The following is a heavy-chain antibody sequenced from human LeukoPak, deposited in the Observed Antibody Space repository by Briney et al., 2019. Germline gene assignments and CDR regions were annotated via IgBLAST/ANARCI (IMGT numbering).Heavy chain of an antibody. Sequence: GGSLRPSCTASGFIFNIYGMTWVRQAPGKGLECVATISDSGGSTKYADSVKGRFTISRDNSKNTLYLQMNSLRAEDTAVYYCANLGPYDSSGHYYYPTQFDPWGQGTLVTVSS. CDR3: ANLGPYDSSGHYYYPTQFDP. J-gene: IGHJ5*02. CDR2: ISDSGGST. V-gene: IGHV3-23*01. D-gene: IGHD3-22*01. CDR1: GFIFNIYG.